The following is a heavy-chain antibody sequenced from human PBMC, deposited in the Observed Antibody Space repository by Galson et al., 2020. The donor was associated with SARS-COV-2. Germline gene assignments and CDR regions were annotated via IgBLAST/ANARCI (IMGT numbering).Heavy chain of an antibody. CDR3: AKRNELVGFGQLLLSNYMYGMDV. J-gene: IGHJ6*02. CDR2: INHSGSS. D-gene: IGHD3-10*01. CDR1: GGSFSGYY. V-gene: IGHV4-34*01. Sequence: SETLSLTCAVYGGSFSGYYWTWIRQPPGKGLEWIGEINHSGSSNYHPSLKSRVTMSVDTPKNQLSLKLRSVTAADTGVYYCAKRNELVGFGQLLLSNYMYGMDVWGQGTTVTVSS.